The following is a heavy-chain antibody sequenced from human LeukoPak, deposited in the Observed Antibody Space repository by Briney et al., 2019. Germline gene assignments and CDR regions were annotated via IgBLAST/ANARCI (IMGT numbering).Heavy chain of an antibody. D-gene: IGHD3-9*01. CDR2: ISAYNGNT. V-gene: IGHV1-18*01. Sequence: GASVKVSCTASGYTFTSYGISWVRQAPGQGLEWMGWISAYNGNTNYAQKLRGRVTMTTDTSTSTAYMELRSLRSDDTAVYYCARDTYYDILTGYFTPYYYYYGMDVWGQGTTVTVSS. CDR1: GYTFTSYG. CDR3: ARDTYYDILTGYFTPYYYYYGMDV. J-gene: IGHJ6*02.